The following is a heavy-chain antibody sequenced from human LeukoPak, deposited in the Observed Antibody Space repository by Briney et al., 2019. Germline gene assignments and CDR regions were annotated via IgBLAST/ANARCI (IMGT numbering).Heavy chain of an antibody. CDR1: GFTFSSYS. D-gene: IGHD3-22*01. Sequence: GGSLRLSCAASGFTFSSYSMNWVRQAPGKGLEWVSSISSSSSYIYYADSVKGRFTISRDNAKNSLYLQMNSLRAEDTAVYYCARDRLNYYDSSGYHPSYYFDYWGQGTLVTVSS. CDR2: ISSSSSYI. CDR3: ARDRLNYYDSSGYHPSYYFDY. J-gene: IGHJ4*02. V-gene: IGHV3-21*01.